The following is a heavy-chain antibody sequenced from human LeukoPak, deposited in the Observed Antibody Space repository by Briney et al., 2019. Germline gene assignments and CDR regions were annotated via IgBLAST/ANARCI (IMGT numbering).Heavy chain of an antibody. CDR1: GFILSNHW. CDR3: ARNNDMDV. CDR2: INKDGSEK. J-gene: IGHJ6*02. V-gene: IGHV3-7*03. Sequence: GSSLRLSCAASGFILSNHWMTWVRQAPGRGPEWVANINKDGSEKYYVDSVKGRFTISRDTAKNSLYLQMNNLRAEDTALYYCARNNDMDVWGQGATVIVSS. D-gene: IGHD1/OR15-1a*01.